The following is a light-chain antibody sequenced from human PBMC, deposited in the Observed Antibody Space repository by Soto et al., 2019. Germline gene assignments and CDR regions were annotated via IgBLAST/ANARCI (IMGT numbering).Light chain of an antibody. V-gene: IGLV2-14*01. J-gene: IGLJ2*01. Sequence: QSVLTQPASVSGSPGQPITISCTGTSSDVGGYNYVSWYQQHPGKAPKLMIYDVSNRPSGVSNRFSGSKSGNTASLTISGLQAEDEADYSCSSYTSSSTSEVFGGGTKLTVL. CDR3: SSYTSSSTSEV. CDR1: SSDVGGYNY. CDR2: DVS.